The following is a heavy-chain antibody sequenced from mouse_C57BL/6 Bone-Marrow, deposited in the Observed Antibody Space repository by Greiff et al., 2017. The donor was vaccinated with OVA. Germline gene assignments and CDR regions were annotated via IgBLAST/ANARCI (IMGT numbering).Heavy chain of an antibody. CDR2: IYPGDGDT. D-gene: IGHD2-4*01. V-gene: IGHV1-80*01. CDR3: ARLERLRRGFAY. CDR1: GYAFSSYW. J-gene: IGHJ3*01. Sequence: VKVVESGAELVKPGASVKISCKASGYAFSSYWMNWVKQRPGKGLEWIGQIYPGDGDTNYNGKFKGKATLTADKSSSTAYMQLSSLTSEDSAVYFCARLERLRRGFAYWGQGTLVTVSA.